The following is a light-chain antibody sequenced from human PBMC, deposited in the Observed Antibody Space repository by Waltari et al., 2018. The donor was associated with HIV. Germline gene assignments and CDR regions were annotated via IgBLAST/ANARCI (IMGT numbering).Light chain of an antibody. J-gene: IGLJ3*02. Sequence: QSALTQSASVSGSPGQSITISCTGTSSDVGAYTRVPWYQQHPGEVPKLLIYGVTKRPSGVATRFSGSKSGNTASLTISGLQAEDEADYYCCSYAGSGLVFGGGTKLTVL. CDR1: SSDVGAYTR. CDR2: GVT. V-gene: IGLV2-23*02. CDR3: CSYAGSGLV.